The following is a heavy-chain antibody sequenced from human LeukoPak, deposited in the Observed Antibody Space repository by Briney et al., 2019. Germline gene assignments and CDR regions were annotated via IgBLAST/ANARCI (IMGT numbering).Heavy chain of an antibody. CDR1: GYSISSGYY. CDR2: IYSPGTN. J-gene: IGHJ3*02. Sequence: SSETLSLTCAVSGYSISSGYYWGWIRQPAGKGLEWIGRIYSPGTNYNYNPSLKSRVTISIDTSKNQFSLKLTSVTAADTAVYYCARGIGTSYDSSRDAFDIWGQGTMVTVSS. CDR3: ARGIGTSYDSSRDAFDI. V-gene: IGHV4-38-2*01. D-gene: IGHD3-22*01.